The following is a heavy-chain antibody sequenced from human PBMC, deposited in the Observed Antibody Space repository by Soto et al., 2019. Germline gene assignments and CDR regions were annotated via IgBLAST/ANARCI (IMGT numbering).Heavy chain of an antibody. Sequence: SETLSLTCTVSGGSISSGDYYWSWIRQPPGKGLEWIGYIYYSGSTYYNPSLKSRVTISVDTSKNQFSLKLSSVTAADTAVYYCARGKDDFWSGTTFDYWGQGTLVTVAS. J-gene: IGHJ4*02. CDR2: IYYSGST. CDR1: GGSISSGDYY. V-gene: IGHV4-30-4*01. CDR3: ARGKDDFWSGTTFDY. D-gene: IGHD3-3*01.